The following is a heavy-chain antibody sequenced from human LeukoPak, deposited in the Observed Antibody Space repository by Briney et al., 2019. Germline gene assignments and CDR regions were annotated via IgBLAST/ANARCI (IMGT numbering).Heavy chain of an antibody. D-gene: IGHD3-16*02. CDR2: IYYSGST. J-gene: IGHJ4*02. Sequence: SETLSLTCTVSGGSISSYYWSWIRQPPGKGLEWIGYIYYSGSTNYNPSLKSRVTISVDTSKNQFSLKLSSVTAADTAVYYCARLQSEVTFGGVIAQTIDYWGQGTLVTVSS. CDR1: GGSISSYY. CDR3: ARLQSEVTFGGVIAQTIDY. V-gene: IGHV4-59*08.